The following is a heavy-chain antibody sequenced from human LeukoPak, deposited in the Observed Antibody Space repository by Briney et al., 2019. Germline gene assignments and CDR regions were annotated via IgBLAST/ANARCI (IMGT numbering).Heavy chain of an antibody. J-gene: IGHJ6*02. V-gene: IGHV1-18*01. CDR1: GYTFTSYG. D-gene: IGHD6-13*01. Sequence: ASVKVSCKASGYTFTSYGISWVRQAPGQGLEWMGWISAYNGNTNYAQKLQGRVTMTTDTSTSTAYMELRSLRSDDTAVYYCARDPGIAENYYYYYYGMDVWGQGTTVTVSS. CDR2: ISAYNGNT. CDR3: ARDPGIAENYYYYYYGMDV.